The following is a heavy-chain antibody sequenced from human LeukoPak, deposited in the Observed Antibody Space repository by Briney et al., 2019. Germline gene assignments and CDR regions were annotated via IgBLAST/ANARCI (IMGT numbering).Heavy chain of an antibody. Sequence: PGGSLRLSCAASGSLVSNNYMNWVRQAPGKGLERVSIIYANGNSYYEDSVKGRFTISRDNSKTGMYLQMDSLRAEDTATYYCVREDLGIEYWGQGTLVIVSS. V-gene: IGHV3-53*01. CDR3: VREDLGIEY. CDR2: IYANGNS. D-gene: IGHD3-16*01. CDR1: GSLVSNNY. J-gene: IGHJ4*02.